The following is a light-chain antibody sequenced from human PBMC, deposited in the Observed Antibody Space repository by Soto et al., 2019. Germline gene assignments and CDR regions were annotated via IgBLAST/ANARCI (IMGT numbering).Light chain of an antibody. V-gene: IGKV3-20*01. Sequence: EIVLTQSPGTLSLSPGESATLSCTASQSVSNNYLAWYQHKPGQPPRLLIYGASNRATGIPDRFSGSGSGTEFTLTISRLEPEDFAVYYCQQYGSFITFGQGTRLEIK. CDR3: QQYGSFIT. CDR2: GAS. CDR1: QSVSNNY. J-gene: IGKJ5*01.